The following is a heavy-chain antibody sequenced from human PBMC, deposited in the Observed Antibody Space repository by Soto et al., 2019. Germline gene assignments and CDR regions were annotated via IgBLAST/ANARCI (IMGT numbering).Heavy chain of an antibody. D-gene: IGHD2-2*01. Sequence: EVRLVESGGGLVQPGGSLRLSCAASGFTFSSYSMNWVRQAPGKGLEWVSSISSSSSYIYYADSVKGRFTISRDNAKNSLYLQMNSLRAEDTAVYYCAREVQLGYCSSTSCYAWFDPWGQGTLVTVSS. CDR3: AREVQLGYCSSTSCYAWFDP. CDR1: GFTFSSYS. V-gene: IGHV3-21*01. J-gene: IGHJ5*02. CDR2: ISSSSSYI.